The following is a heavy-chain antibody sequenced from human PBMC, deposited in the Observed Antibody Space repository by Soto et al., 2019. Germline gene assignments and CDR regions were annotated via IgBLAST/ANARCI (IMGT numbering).Heavy chain of an antibody. Sequence: QVQLVQSGAEVKKPGASVKVSCKASGYTFTSYDINWVRQATGQGLEWMGWMNPNSGNTGYAQKFQGRVTMTRNTSISTAYMELSSLRSEDTAVYYCARSRWELLGEGFSYYYYGMDVWGQGTTVTVSS. V-gene: IGHV1-8*01. CDR2: MNPNSGNT. CDR3: ARSRWELLGEGFSYYYYGMDV. D-gene: IGHD1-26*01. J-gene: IGHJ6*02. CDR1: GYTFTSYD.